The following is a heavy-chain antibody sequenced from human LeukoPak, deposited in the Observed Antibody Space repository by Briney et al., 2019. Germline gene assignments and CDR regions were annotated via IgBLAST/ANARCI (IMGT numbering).Heavy chain of an antibody. CDR2: INPNSGGT. CDR1: GYIFTGYY. Sequence: ASVKVSCKASGYIFTGYYMHWVRQGPGHGLEWMGRINPNSGGTNYAQKFQGRVTMTRDTSIGTAYMELSRLSSDDTAVYYCASAGGTWNDHPLDYWGQGTLVTVSS. CDR3: ASAGGTWNDHPLDY. V-gene: IGHV1-2*06. J-gene: IGHJ4*02. D-gene: IGHD1-1*01.